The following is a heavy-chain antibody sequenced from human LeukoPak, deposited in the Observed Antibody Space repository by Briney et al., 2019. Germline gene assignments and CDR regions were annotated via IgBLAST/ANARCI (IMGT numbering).Heavy chain of an antibody. CDR3: ARGGAVAGTPTYFDY. Sequence: GGSLRLSCAASGFTFSDYYMSWIRQAPGKGLEWVSYISSSSSYTNYADSVKGRFTISRDNAKNSLYLQMNSLRAEDTAVYYCARGGAVAGTPTYFDYRGQGTLVTVSS. D-gene: IGHD6-19*01. V-gene: IGHV3-11*05. CDR1: GFTFSDYY. CDR2: ISSSSSYT. J-gene: IGHJ4*02.